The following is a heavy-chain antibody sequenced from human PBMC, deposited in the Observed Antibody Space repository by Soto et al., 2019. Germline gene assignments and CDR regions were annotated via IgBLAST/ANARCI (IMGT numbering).Heavy chain of an antibody. CDR1: GFSLSTSGVG. Sequence: QITLKESGPTLVKPTQTLTLTCTFSGFSLSTSGVGVGWIRQPPGKALEWLALIYWDDDKRYSPSLKSRPTIXKXXSKNQVLLTTPNMDPVDTATYYRARQLEWLRWFDYWGQGTLVTVSS. D-gene: IGHD5-12*01. V-gene: IGHV2-5*02. J-gene: IGHJ5*01. CDR2: IYWDDDK. CDR3: ARQLEWLRWFDY.